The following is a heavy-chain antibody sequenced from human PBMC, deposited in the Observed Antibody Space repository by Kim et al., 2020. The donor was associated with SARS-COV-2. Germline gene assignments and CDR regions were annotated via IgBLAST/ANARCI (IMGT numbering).Heavy chain of an antibody. D-gene: IGHD6-13*01. CDR3: ARGRRAAAGNYFDY. CDR2: INHSGST. Sequence: SETLSLTCAVYGGSFSGYYWSWIRQPPGKGLEWIGEINHSGSTNYNPSLKSRVTISVDTSKNQFSLKLSSVTAADTAVYYCARGRRAAAGNYFDYLGQG. CDR1: GGSFSGYY. J-gene: IGHJ4*02. V-gene: IGHV4-34*01.